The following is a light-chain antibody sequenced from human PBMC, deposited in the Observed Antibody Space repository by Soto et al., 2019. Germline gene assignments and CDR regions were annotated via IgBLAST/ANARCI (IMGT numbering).Light chain of an antibody. V-gene: IGKV3-15*01. J-gene: IGKJ4*01. CDR3: QQYNNWPLT. CDR2: GAS. CDR1: QSVSRD. Sequence: EIVMTQSPATLSVSPGERATLSCRASQSVSRDLAWYQQKPGQAPSLLIYGASTRATGIPATFSGSGSGTEFTLTISSLQSEDFAVYYCQQYNNWPLTFGGGTKVEIK.